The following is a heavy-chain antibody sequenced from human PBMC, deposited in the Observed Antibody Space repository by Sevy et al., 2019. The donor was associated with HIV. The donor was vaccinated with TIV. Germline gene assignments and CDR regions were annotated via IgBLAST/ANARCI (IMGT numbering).Heavy chain of an antibody. CDR1: GYTFTDYY. CDR3: ARGDSLVVPPATVDY. Sequence: ASVKVSCKASGYTFTDYYIHWVRQAPGQGLEWMGWINPHIGGTNFAQKFQGRVTMTRDMSISTAYLDLSRLRSDDTAIYYCARGDSLVVPPATVDYWGQGTLVTVSS. V-gene: IGHV1-2*02. CDR2: INPHIGGT. J-gene: IGHJ4*02. D-gene: IGHD2-2*01.